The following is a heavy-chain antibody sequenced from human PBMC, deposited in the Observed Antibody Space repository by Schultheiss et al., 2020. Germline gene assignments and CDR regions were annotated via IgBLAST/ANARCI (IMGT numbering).Heavy chain of an antibody. Sequence: SLRLSCAASGFTFSSYGMHWVRQAPGKGLEWVAVIWYDGSNKYYADSVKGRFTISRDNSKNTLYLQMNSLRAEDTAVYYCARDMGDYVWGSYRYGMDVWGQGTTVTVSS. D-gene: IGHD3-16*02. J-gene: IGHJ6*02. CDR2: IWYDGSNK. V-gene: IGHV3-33*01. CDR3: ARDMGDYVWGSYRYGMDV. CDR1: GFTFSSYG.